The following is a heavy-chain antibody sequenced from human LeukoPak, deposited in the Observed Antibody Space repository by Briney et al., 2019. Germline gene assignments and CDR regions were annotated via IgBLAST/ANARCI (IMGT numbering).Heavy chain of an antibody. V-gene: IGHV1-2*02. CDR2: INPNSGGT. J-gene: IGHJ3*02. Sequence: ASVKVSCKASGYTFTGYYMHWVRQAPGQGLEWMGWINPNSGGTNYAQKFQGRVTMTRDTSISTAYIELSRLRSDDTAVYYCARVYCSSTSCPLVAFDIWGQGTMVTVSS. D-gene: IGHD2-2*01. CDR1: GYTFTGYY. CDR3: ARVYCSSTSCPLVAFDI.